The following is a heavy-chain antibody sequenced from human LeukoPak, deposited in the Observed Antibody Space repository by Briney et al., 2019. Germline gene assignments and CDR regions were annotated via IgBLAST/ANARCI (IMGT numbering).Heavy chain of an antibody. Sequence: PGGSLRLSCAASGFTFSSYAMSWVRQAPGKGLEWVGFIRSKAYGGTTEYAASVKGRFTISRDDSKSIAYLQMNSLKTEDTAVYYCTRDRSSSWSIGDYYYYTDVWGKGTTVTISS. D-gene: IGHD6-13*01. V-gene: IGHV3-49*04. J-gene: IGHJ6*03. CDR1: GFTFSSYA. CDR3: TRDRSSSWSIGDYYYYTDV. CDR2: IRSKAYGGTT.